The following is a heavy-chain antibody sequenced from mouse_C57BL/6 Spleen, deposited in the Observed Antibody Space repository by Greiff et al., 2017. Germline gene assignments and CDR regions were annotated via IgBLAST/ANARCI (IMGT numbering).Heavy chain of an antibody. D-gene: IGHD1-1*01. CDR3: ARGGTTVVDYFDY. V-gene: IGHV5-4*03. Sequence: EVMLVESGGGLVKPGGSLKLSCAASGFTFSSYAMSWVRQTPETRLEWVATISDGGSYTYYPDNVKGRFTISRDNAKNNLYLQMSHLKSEDTAMYYCARGGTTVVDYFDYWGQGTTLTVSS. J-gene: IGHJ2*01. CDR2: ISDGGSYT. CDR1: GFTFSSYA.